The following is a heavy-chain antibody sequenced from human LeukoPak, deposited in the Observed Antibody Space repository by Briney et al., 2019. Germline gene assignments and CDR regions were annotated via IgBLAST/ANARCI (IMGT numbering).Heavy chain of an antibody. V-gene: IGHV4-34*01. D-gene: IGHD6-13*01. J-gene: IGHJ6*03. CDR3: ARGRYSSNYYYYYYKDV. CDR2: INHSGST. Sequence: PSETLSLTCAVSGGSFSGYYWSWIRQPPGKGLEWVGEINHSGSTNYNPSLKSRVTISVDTSKNQFSLKLSSVISADTAVCYCARGRYSSNYYYYYYKDVWDKGNTGTVSS. CDR1: GGSFSGYY.